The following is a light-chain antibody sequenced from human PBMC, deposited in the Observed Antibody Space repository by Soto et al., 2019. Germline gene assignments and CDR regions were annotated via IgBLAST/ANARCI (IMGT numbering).Light chain of an antibody. CDR3: GLYAGSRNWM. J-gene: IGLJ3*02. V-gene: IGLV2-8*01. CDR2: EVA. Sequence: QSALTQPPSSSGSPGQSVTISCTGTSSDVGNFNYVSWYQQHPGKAPKLMIYEVAKRPSGVPERFSGSKSGNTASLTVTGLQAEDEPKYYCGLYAGSRNWMFGGGTELTV. CDR1: SSDVGNFNY.